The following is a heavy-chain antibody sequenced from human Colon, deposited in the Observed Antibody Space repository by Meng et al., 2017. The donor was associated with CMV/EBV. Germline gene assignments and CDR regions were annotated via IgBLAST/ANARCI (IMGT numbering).Heavy chain of an antibody. CDR1: GFTVSSNY. CDR2: IYSGGST. V-gene: IGHV3-66*01. Sequence: EVELVGYGGGLVQPGGSLRLSCAASGFTVSSNYMSWVRQAPGKGLEWVSVIYSGGSTYYADSVKGRFTISRDNSKNTLYLQMNSLRAEDTAVYYCARDSSSWYADYWGQGTLVTVSS. CDR3: ARDSSSWYADY. D-gene: IGHD6-13*01. J-gene: IGHJ4*02.